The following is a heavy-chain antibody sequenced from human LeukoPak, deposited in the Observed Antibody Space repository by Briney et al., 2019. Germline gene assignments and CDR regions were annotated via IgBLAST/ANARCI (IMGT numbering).Heavy chain of an antibody. Sequence: PGGSLRLSCAASGFTFSSYSMNWVRQAPGKGLEWVSHISSNSSTIYYADSVKGRFTISRDNAKNSLYLQMNSLRAEDTAVYYCVRDLRYCSSTSCYDPCFDYWGQGTLVTLST. CDR3: VRDLRYCSSTSCYDPCFDY. J-gene: IGHJ4*02. CDR1: GFTFSSYS. V-gene: IGHV3-48*01. CDR2: ISSNSSTI. D-gene: IGHD2-2*01.